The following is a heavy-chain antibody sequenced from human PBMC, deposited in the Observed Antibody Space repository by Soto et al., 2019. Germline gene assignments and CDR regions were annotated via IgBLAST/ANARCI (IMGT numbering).Heavy chain of an antibody. CDR1: GFTFSDYY. D-gene: IGHD6-6*01. J-gene: IGHJ4*02. CDR3: ARGSQDSSSCHY. Sequence: QVQLVESGGGLVKPGWSLRLSCAASGFTFSDYYMSWIRQAPGKGLEWVSSISSSGTTIYYADSVKGRFTISRDNAKNSLYRQMNSLRAEDTAVYYCARGSQDSSSCHYWGPGTLVTVSS. V-gene: IGHV3-11*01. CDR2: ISSSGTTI.